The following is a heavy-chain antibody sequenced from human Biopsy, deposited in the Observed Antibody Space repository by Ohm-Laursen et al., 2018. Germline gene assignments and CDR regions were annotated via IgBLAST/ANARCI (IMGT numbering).Heavy chain of an antibody. CDR1: GGDINNFY. CDR2: ASYSGYT. Sequence: TLSLTCNVSGGDINNFYWTWIRQPPGQGLEWIGHASYSGYTNYNPSLKSRVTISVDTSKNPFSLNLRSVTAADTAVYSCARLGNFWNAEDGLDLWGLGTMVTVSS. J-gene: IGHJ3*01. D-gene: IGHD3-3*01. V-gene: IGHV4-59*08. CDR3: ARLGNFWNAEDGLDL.